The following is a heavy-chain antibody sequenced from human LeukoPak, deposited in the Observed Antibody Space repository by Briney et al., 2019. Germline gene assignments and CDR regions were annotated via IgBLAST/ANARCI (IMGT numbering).Heavy chain of an antibody. V-gene: IGHV3-20*04. CDR2: INWNGGST. Sequence: GGSLRLSCAASGFTLDDYGMSWVRQAPGKGLEWGSDINWNGGSTGYADSVKGRFTISRDNAKNSLYLQMNSLRAEDTALYYCARDRESCGGDCYSSNDAFDIWGQGTMVTVSS. CDR1: GFTLDDYG. J-gene: IGHJ3*02. CDR3: ARDRESCGGDCYSSNDAFDI. D-gene: IGHD2-21*02.